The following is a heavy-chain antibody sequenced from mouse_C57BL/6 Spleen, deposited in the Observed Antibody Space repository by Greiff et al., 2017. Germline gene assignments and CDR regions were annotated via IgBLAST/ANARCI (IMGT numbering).Heavy chain of an antibody. CDR3: ARNPSTTVVSYWYFDV. CDR2: IYPRSGNT. J-gene: IGHJ1*03. Sequence: VQLQQSGAELARPGASVKLSCKASGYTFTSYGISWVKQRTEQGLEWIGEIYPRSGNTYYNEKFKGKATLTAYQSSSTAYMELRSLTSEDSAVYFCARNPSTTVVSYWYFDVWGTGTTLTVSS. CDR1: GYTFTSYG. D-gene: IGHD1-1*01. V-gene: IGHV1-81*01.